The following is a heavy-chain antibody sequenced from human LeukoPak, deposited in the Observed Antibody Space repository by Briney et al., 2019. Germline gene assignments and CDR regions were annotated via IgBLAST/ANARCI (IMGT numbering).Heavy chain of an antibody. Sequence: SETLSLTCAVYGGSFSGYYWSWIRQPPGKGLEWIGEINHSGSTNYNPSLKSRVTISVDTSKNQFSLKLSSVTAADTAVYYCARILVMYYDFWSATPKHGMDVWGQGTTVTVSS. J-gene: IGHJ6*02. V-gene: IGHV4-34*01. CDR1: GGSFSGYY. D-gene: IGHD3-3*01. CDR3: ARILVMYYDFWSATPKHGMDV. CDR2: INHSGST.